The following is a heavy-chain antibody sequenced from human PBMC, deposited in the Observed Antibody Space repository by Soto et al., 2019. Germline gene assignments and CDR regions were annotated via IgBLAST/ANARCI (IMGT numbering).Heavy chain of an antibody. CDR2: IIPLFGTA. D-gene: IGHD1-26*01. CDR3: ARDRIVGATPLFDY. V-gene: IGHV1-69*01. J-gene: IGHJ4*02. Sequence: QVQLVQSGAEVKKPGSSVKVSCKASGGTFSSYAISWVRQAPGQGLEWMGGIIPLFGTANYAQKFQGRVTITADESTSTAYMELSSLRSEDTAVYYCARDRIVGATPLFDYWGQGTLVTVSS. CDR1: GGTFSSYA.